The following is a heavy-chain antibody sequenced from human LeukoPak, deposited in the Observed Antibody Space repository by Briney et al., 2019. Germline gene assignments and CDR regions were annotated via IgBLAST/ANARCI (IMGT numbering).Heavy chain of an antibody. Sequence: GGSLRLSCAASGFTFSSYSMNWVRQAPGKGLEWVSSISSSSSYIYYADSVKGRFTISRDNAKNSLYLQMSSLRAEDTAVYYCARRPEMAVDYWGQGTLVTVSS. D-gene: IGHD5-24*01. CDR3: ARRPEMAVDY. CDR2: ISSSSSYI. V-gene: IGHV3-21*01. J-gene: IGHJ4*02. CDR1: GFTFSSYS.